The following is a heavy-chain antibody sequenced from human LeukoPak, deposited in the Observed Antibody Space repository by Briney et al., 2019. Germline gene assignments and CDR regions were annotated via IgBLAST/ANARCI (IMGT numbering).Heavy chain of an antibody. CDR2: IYSSGST. CDR1: GGSISSYY. D-gene: IGHD2-2*01. CDR3: ARGQYHLLYWYFDL. V-gene: IGHV4-4*07. J-gene: IGHJ2*01. Sequence: PSETRSLTCTVSGGSISSYYWSWIRQPAGKGLEWIGRIYSSGSTNYNPSLKSRVTMSVDTSKNQFSLKLSSVTAADTAVYYCARGQYHLLYWYFDLWGRGTLVTVSS.